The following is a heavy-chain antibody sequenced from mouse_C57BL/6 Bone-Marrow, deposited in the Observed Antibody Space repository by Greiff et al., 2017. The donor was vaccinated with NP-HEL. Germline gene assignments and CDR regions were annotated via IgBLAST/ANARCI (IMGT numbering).Heavy chain of an antibody. Sequence: QVQLQQSGAELVKPGASVKLSCKASGYTFTSYWMHWVKQRPGQGLEWIGMIHPNSGSTNYNEKFKSKATLTVDKSSSTAYMQLSSLTSEDSAVYYCARSYSSGYPFAYWGQGTLVTVSA. D-gene: IGHD3-2*02. CDR3: ARSYSSGYPFAY. J-gene: IGHJ3*01. CDR2: IHPNSGST. CDR1: GYTFTSYW. V-gene: IGHV1-64*01.